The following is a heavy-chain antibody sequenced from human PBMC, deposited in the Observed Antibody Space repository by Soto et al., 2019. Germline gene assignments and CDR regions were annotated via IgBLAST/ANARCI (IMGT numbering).Heavy chain of an antibody. Sequence: SVKVSCKASGGTFSSYAISWVRQAPGQGLEWMGGIIPIFGTANYAQKFQGRVTITADESTSTAYMELSSLRSEDTAVYYCARDRFPLSEFSISAVGTLAWRHATTVTVSS. V-gene: IGHV1-69*13. D-gene: IGHD3-3*02. CDR3: ARDRFPLSEFSISAVGTLA. CDR1: GGTFSSYA. J-gene: IGHJ6*02. CDR2: IIPIFGTA.